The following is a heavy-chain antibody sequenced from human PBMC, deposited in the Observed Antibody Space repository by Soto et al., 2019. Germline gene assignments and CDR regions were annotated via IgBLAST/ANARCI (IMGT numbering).Heavy chain of an antibody. Sequence: PSETLSLTCTVSGGSVSSGSYYWSWIRQPPGKGLEWIGYIYYSGSTNYNPSLKSRVTISVDTSKNQFSLKLSSVTAADTAVYYCARVTEGSGAQNGWFDPWGQGTLVTVSS. CDR2: IYYSGST. D-gene: IGHD3-10*01. CDR1: GGSVSSGSYY. J-gene: IGHJ5*02. CDR3: ARVTEGSGAQNGWFDP. V-gene: IGHV4-61*01.